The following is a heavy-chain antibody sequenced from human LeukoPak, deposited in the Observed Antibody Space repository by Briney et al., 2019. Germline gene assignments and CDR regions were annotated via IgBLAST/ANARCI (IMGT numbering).Heavy chain of an antibody. Sequence: SVKVSRKASGGTFSSYAISWVRQAPGQGLEWMGGIISIFGTANYAQKFQGRVTITADESTSTAYMELSSLRSEDTAVYYCARVESYGSGDYFDYWGQGTLVTVSS. CDR1: GGTFSSYA. CDR2: IISIFGTA. CDR3: ARVESYGSGDYFDY. D-gene: IGHD3-10*01. J-gene: IGHJ4*02. V-gene: IGHV1-69*01.